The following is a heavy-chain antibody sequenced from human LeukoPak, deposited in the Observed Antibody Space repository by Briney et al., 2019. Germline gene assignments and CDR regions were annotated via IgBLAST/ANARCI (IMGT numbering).Heavy chain of an antibody. CDR1: GFTFSSYC. D-gene: IGHD2-2*01. V-gene: IGHV3-48*01. J-gene: IGHJ4*02. CDR2: ISSGSTTI. Sequence: GGSLRLSCAASGFTFSSYCLHWVRQAPGKGLEWISYISSGSTTIYYADSVKGRFTISRDNAKNTLYLQMNSLRAEDTAVYYCASVRHCGSTACDDAFAYRGQGTLVTVSS. CDR3: ASVRHCGSTACDDAFAY.